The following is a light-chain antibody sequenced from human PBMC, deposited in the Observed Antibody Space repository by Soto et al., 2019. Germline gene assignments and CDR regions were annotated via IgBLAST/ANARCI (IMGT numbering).Light chain of an antibody. CDR3: SSYSGAYSNVI. J-gene: IGLJ2*01. CDR1: YTDVGDYNY. CDR2: GVT. V-gene: IGLV2-8*01. Sequence: QSALTQPPSASGSPGQSVTISCAGTYTDVGDYNYVSWYQQLPGKVPKLLIYGVTERPSGVPGRFSGSKSGNTASLTVSDLQPADEAIYYCSSYSGAYSNVIFGGGTKLTVL.